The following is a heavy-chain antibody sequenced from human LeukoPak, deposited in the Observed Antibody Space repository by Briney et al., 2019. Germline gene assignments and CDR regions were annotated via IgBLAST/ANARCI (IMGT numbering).Heavy chain of an antibody. CDR3: AFLGYCTNGVCYTHSDY. CDR1: GGSFSGYY. Sequence: PSETLSLTCAVYGGSFSGYYWSWIRQPPGKGLEWIGEINHSGSTNYNPSLKSRVTISVDTSKNQFSLKLSSVTAADTAMYYCAFLGYCTNGVCYTHSDYWGQGTLVTVSS. J-gene: IGHJ4*02. D-gene: IGHD2-8*01. CDR2: INHSGST. V-gene: IGHV4-34*01.